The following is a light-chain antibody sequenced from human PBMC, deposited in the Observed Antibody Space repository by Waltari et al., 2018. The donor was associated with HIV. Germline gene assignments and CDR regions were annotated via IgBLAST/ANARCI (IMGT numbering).Light chain of an antibody. V-gene: IGKV3-11*01. CDR2: DAS. J-gene: IGKJ1*01. Sequence: EIVLTQSPATLSLSPGERATLSGRASRSVSSYLAWYQQKPGQAPRRLIDDASNRATGIPAKFSGSGSETDFTLPISSLESEDFAVYYCQQRRNWPKTFGQGTKVEIK. CDR1: RSVSSY. CDR3: QQRRNWPKT.